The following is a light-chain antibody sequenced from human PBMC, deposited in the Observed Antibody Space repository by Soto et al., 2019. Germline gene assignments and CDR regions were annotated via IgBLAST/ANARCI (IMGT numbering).Light chain of an antibody. Sequence: DXXMTXSPDXLAVSXGERATINCKSSQSVLYTXXNEXXVAWYQQKPGQPPKLLMYWTSSRESGVPDRFSGSGSGTXFTLTXXNVQXXDVXXXXXXXXYXTPYTFGQGTKLEIK. V-gene: IGKV4-1*01. CDR1: QSVLYTXXNEXX. J-gene: IGKJ2*01. CDR3: XXXYXTPYT. CDR2: WTS.